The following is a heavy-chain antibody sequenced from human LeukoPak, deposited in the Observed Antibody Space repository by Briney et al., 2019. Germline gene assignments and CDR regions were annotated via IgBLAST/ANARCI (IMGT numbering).Heavy chain of an antibody. CDR2: ISGSGGST. CDR1: GFTFSSYA. Sequence: PGGSLRLSCAASGFTFSSYAMSWVRQAPGKGLEWVSAISGSGGSTYYADSVKGRFTISRDNSKNTLYLQMNSLRAEDTAVYYCAKVGGSYPNYYYYMDVWGKGTTVTVSS. J-gene: IGHJ6*03. CDR3: AKVGGSYPNYYYYMDV. D-gene: IGHD1-26*01. V-gene: IGHV3-23*01.